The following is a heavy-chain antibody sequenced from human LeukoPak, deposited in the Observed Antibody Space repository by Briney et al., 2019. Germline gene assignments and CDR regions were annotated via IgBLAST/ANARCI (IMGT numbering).Heavy chain of an antibody. V-gene: IGHV1-18*01. Sequence: ASVKVSCTASGYTFTSYGISWVRQAPGQGLEWMGWISAYNGNTNYAQKLQGRVTMTTDTSTSTAYMELRSLGSDDTAVYYCARFYDFLESGMDVWGQGTTVTVSS. CDR2: ISAYNGNT. J-gene: IGHJ6*02. CDR1: GYTFTSYG. D-gene: IGHD3-3*01. CDR3: ARFYDFLESGMDV.